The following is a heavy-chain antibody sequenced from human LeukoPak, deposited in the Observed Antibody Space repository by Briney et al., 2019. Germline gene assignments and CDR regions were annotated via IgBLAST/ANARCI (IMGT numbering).Heavy chain of an antibody. Sequence: GASVKVSCKASGYTFTGYYMHWVRQAPGQGLEWMAWINPNSGGTNYAQKFQGRVTMTRDTSISTAYMELSRLRSDDTAVYYCARGWSGSYYSHYYYYMDVWGKGTTVTVSS. CDR3: ARGWSGSYYSHYYYYMDV. CDR1: GYTFTGYY. J-gene: IGHJ6*03. CDR2: INPNSGGT. D-gene: IGHD1-26*01. V-gene: IGHV1-2*02.